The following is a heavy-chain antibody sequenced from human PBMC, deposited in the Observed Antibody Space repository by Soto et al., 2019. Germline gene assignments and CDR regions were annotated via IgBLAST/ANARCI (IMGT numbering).Heavy chain of an antibody. CDR1: GFTFSNAW. CDR3: TTVGSSSWYYYYGMDV. CDR2: IKSKTDGGTT. J-gene: IGHJ6*02. D-gene: IGHD6-13*01. V-gene: IGHV3-15*01. Sequence: RLSCAASGFTFSNAWMSWVRQAPGKGLEWVGRIKSKTDGGTTDYAAPVKGRFTISRDDSKNTLYLQMNSLKTEDTAVYYCTTVGSSSWYYYYGMDVWGQGTTVTVSS.